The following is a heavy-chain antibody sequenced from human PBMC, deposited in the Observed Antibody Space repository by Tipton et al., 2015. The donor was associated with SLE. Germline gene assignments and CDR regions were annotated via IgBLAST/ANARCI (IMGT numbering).Heavy chain of an antibody. Sequence: LRLSCTVYGESFSGYLWTWIRQSPGKGLEWIGEIDHGGSTNYRPSLESRVTISLDPSKNQFSLTLSSVTAADTAVYYCARLGHFHWNDTHFRVLRGRIDSWGQGTLVTVSP. CDR3: ARLGHFHWNDTHFRVLRGRIDS. D-gene: IGHD1-1*01. V-gene: IGHV4-34*01. J-gene: IGHJ4*02. CDR2: IDHGGST. CDR1: GESFSGYL.